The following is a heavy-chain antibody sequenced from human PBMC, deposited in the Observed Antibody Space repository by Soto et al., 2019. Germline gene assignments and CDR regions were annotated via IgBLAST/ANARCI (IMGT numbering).Heavy chain of an antibody. J-gene: IGHJ2*01. D-gene: IGHD6-13*01. CDR1: GGSISSSSYY. CDR3: ARRARSFIAAPHHWYFDL. Sequence: QLQLQESGPGLVKPSETLSLTCTVSGGSISSSSYYWGWIRQPPGKGLEWIGSIDYSGSTYYNPSLKSRVTISVDTFKNQFSLKLSSVTAADTAVYYCARRARSFIAAPHHWYFDLWGRGTLVTVSS. V-gene: IGHV4-39*01. CDR2: IDYSGST.